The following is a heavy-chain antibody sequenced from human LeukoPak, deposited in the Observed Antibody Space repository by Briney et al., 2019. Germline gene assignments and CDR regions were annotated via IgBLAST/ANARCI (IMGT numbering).Heavy chain of an antibody. D-gene: IGHD6-6*01. Sequence: SSETLSLTCTVSSGSISSSSYYWGWIRQPPGKGLEGIGSIYYNGSTHYNPSLKRRVTMSVDTSKNQFSLRLSSVTAADTAFYYCARQSIAARGYYYYLDVWGKGTTVTVSS. J-gene: IGHJ6*03. V-gene: IGHV4-39*01. CDR1: SGSISSSSYY. CDR2: IYYNGST. CDR3: ARQSIAARGYYYYLDV.